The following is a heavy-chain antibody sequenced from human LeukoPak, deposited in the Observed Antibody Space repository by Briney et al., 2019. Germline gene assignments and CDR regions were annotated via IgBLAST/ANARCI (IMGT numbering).Heavy chain of an antibody. CDR1: GDSLSSSSYY. CDR3: ARCKDYYVSGSYYKTFDY. CDR2: IPYSGST. V-gene: IGHV4-39*07. Sequence: SSETLSLTCTVSGDSLSSSSYYWGWIRQPPGKGLEWIGSIPYSGSTYYNPSLKSRVTISVDTSKNQFSLKLSSVTAADTAVYYCARCKDYYVSGSYYKTFDYWGQGTLVTVSS. J-gene: IGHJ4*02. D-gene: IGHD3-10*01.